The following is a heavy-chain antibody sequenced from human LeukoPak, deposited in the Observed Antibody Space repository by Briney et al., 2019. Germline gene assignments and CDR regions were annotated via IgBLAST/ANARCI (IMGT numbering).Heavy chain of an antibody. D-gene: IGHD2-2*01. J-gene: IGHJ4*02. Sequence: GGSLGLSCAASGFTFSSYSMNWVRQAPGKGLEWVSSISSSSTYIYYADLVKGRFTISRDNAKNSLYLQMNSLSAEDTAVYYCGHCTTTSCYAGGHWGQGTLVTVSS. CDR2: ISSSSTYI. CDR3: GHCTTTSCYAGGH. CDR1: GFTFSSYS. V-gene: IGHV3-21*01.